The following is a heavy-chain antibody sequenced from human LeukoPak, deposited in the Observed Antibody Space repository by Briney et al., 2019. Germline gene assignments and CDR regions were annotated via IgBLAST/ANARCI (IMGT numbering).Heavy chain of an antibody. CDR2: IYYSGST. CDR1: GGSISSGGYS. J-gene: IGHJ3*02. Sequence: SETLSLTCAVSGGSISSGGYSWSWIRQPPGKGLEWIGYIYYSGSTYYNPSLKSRVTISVDTSKNQFSLKLSPVTAADTAVYYCARYKVSPGGYPIHAFDIWGQGTMVTVSS. CDR3: ARYKVSPGGYPIHAFDI. D-gene: IGHD3-22*01. V-gene: IGHV4-30-2*03.